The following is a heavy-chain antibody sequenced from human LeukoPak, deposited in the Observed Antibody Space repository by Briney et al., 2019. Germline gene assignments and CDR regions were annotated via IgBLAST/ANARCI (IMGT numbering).Heavy chain of an antibody. CDR1: GGSISTSNYY. V-gene: IGHV4-39*01. CDR3: ARLNSSGWNPYYYYYYMDV. Sequence: SETLSLTCTVSGGSISTSNYYWGWIRQPPGKGLEWIGNIFYSGSTYYNPSLKSRVTISVDTSKNQFSLKLSSVTAADTAVYYCARLNSSGWNPYYYYYYMDVWGKGTTVTISS. J-gene: IGHJ6*03. CDR2: IFYSGST. D-gene: IGHD6-19*01.